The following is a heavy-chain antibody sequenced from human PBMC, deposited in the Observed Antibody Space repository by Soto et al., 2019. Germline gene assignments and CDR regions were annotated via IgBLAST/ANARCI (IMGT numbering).Heavy chain of an antibody. D-gene: IGHD6-19*01. Sequence: QVQLQESGPGLVKPSGTLSLTCAVSSGSISSRNWWSWVRQPPGKGLEYIGEIYRDGNTNYNPSLKSRVTISVDKSKNQFSLNLSSVTAADTAVYYCARGDSSDDFDYWGQGTLVTVSS. V-gene: IGHV4-4*02. CDR3: ARGDSSDDFDY. CDR1: SGSISSRNW. CDR2: IYRDGNT. J-gene: IGHJ4*02.